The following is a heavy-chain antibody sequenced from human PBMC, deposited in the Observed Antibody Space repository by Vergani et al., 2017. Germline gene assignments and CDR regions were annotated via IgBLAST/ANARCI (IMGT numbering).Heavy chain of an antibody. D-gene: IGHD2-2*01. CDR3: ARDRCSSTSCPFDY. CDR1: GFTFSSYG. CDR2: IWYDGSNK. Sequence: QVQLVESGGGVVQPGRSLRLPCAASGFTFSSYGMHWVRQAPGKGLEGVAVIWYDGSNKYYADSVKGRFTISRDNSKNTLYLQMNSLRAEDTAVYYCARDRCSSTSCPFDYWGQGTLVTVSS. V-gene: IGHV3-33*01. J-gene: IGHJ4*02.